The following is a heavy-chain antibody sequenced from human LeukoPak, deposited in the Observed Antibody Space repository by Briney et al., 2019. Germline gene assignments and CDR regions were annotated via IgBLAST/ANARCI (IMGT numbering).Heavy chain of an antibody. V-gene: IGHV3-23*01. CDR1: GFTFSSYA. Sequence: PGGSLRLSCAASGFTFSSYAMSWVRQAPGKGLVWVSTISSGGDSTYYADSVKGRFTISRDNSKNTLYLQMNSLRAEDTAVYYCAKSTEYNWDDGSGREFDYWGQGTLVTVSS. J-gene: IGHJ4*02. CDR3: AKSTEYNWDDGSGREFDY. D-gene: IGHD1-1*01. CDR2: ISSGGDST.